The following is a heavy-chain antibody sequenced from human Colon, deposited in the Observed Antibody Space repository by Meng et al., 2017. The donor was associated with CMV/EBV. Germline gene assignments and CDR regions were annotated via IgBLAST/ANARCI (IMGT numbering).Heavy chain of an antibody. D-gene: IGHD3-22*01. V-gene: IGHV4-39*07. CDR2: ISYSGTT. CDR3: ASGGRRRNSDGRGYSLFWFDP. Sequence: SETLSLTCTVSGASVSSTSYYWGWIRQPPGKGLEWLGSISYSGTTYYNPSLTSRLTISIDTSKNQFSLSLSSVTAAATAVYYCASGGRRRNSDGRGYSLFWFDPWGQGTLVTVSS. J-gene: IGHJ5*02. CDR1: GASVSSTSYY.